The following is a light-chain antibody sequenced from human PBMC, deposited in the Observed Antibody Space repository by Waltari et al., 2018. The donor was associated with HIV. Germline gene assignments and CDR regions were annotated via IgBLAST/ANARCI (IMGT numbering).Light chain of an antibody. V-gene: IGLV1-51*01. Sequence: QSVLTQPPSVSAAPGQKVTISCSGSSSNIGNNYVSWYQQLPGTAPKLLIYDNSKRPSGIPDRASASKSGTSATLVITGLQMGNEADYCCGTWDNSLSAYVLFGGGTKLTVL. CDR3: GTWDNSLSAYVL. CDR2: DNS. J-gene: IGLJ2*01. CDR1: SSNIGNNY.